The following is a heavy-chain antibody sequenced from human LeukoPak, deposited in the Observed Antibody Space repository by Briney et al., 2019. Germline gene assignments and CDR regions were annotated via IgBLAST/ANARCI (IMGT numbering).Heavy chain of an antibody. Sequence: SETLSLTCTVSGGSISSYYWTWIRQPPGKGLEWIGYIYYSGSTNYNASLKSRVTISIDTSKNQFSLKLSSVTAADTAMYYCARGSWSDFSDWFDPWGQGTLVTVSS. CDR3: ARGSWSDFSDWFDP. D-gene: IGHD3-3*01. V-gene: IGHV4-59*01. J-gene: IGHJ5*02. CDR2: IYYSGST. CDR1: GGSISSYY.